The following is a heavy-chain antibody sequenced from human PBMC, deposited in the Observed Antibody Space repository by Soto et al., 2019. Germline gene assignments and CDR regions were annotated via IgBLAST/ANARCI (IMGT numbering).Heavy chain of an antibody. CDR1: GGSISSGGYS. Sequence: QLQLQESGSGLVKPSQTLSLTCAVSGGSISSGGYSWSWFRQPPGKGLEWIGYICHNRNTYYNPSLKSRVTISVDRSKNQFSLKLSSVTAADTAMYYCARVPSPWGQGTLVTVSS. CDR3: ARVPSP. CDR2: ICHNRNT. J-gene: IGHJ5*02. V-gene: IGHV4-30-2*01.